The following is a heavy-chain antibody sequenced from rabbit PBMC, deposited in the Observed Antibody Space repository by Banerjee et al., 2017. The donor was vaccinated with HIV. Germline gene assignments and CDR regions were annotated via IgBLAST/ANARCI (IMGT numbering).Heavy chain of an antibody. CDR2: IYAGSSGST. J-gene: IGHJ4*01. Sequence: QSLEESGGDLVKPGASLTLTCTASGFSFSSSYWMCWVRQAPGKGLEWIACIYAGSSGSTYYASWAKGRFTISKTSSTTVTLQMTSLTATDTGTYFCGREGIGTYYSFNLWGPGTLVTVS. V-gene: IGHV1S40*01. D-gene: IGHD8-1*01. CDR3: GREGIGTYYSFNL. CDR1: GFSFSSSYW.